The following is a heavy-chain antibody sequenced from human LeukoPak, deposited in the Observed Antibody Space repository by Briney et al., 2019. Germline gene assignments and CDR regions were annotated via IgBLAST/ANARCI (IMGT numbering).Heavy chain of an antibody. CDR1: GGPISSYY. D-gene: IGHD1-1*01. Sequence: SETLSLTCTVSGGPISSYYWSWIRQPPGKGLEWIGYIYYSGSTNYNPSLKSRVTISVDTSKNQFSLKLTSVTAADTAVYYCARQRTPGTIGYWGQGTLVTVAS. J-gene: IGHJ4*02. CDR3: ARQRTPGTIGY. V-gene: IGHV4-59*08. CDR2: IYYSGST.